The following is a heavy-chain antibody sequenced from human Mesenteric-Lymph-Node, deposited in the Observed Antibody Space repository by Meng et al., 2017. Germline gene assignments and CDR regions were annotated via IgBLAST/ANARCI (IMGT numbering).Heavy chain of an antibody. Sequence: QVELVQAGAQVKQPGASVKASCKASGYSFTDYYIHRVRQDPGQGLEWMGRINPNNGGTNYAQKFQGRVTMTRDTSITTAYMEVSSLRSDDTAVYYCARRADYWGQGTLVTVSS. J-gene: IGHJ4*02. CDR3: ARRADY. V-gene: IGHV1-2*06. CDR1: GYSFTDYY. CDR2: INPNNGGT.